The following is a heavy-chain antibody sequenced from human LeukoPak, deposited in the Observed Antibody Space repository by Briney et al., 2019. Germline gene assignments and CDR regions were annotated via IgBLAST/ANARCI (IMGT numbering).Heavy chain of an antibody. Sequence: PSETLSLTCTVSGGSISSGGYYWSWIRQHPGKGLEWIGYIYYSGSTYYNPSLKSRVTISVDTSKNQFPLKLSSVTAADTAVYYCARVPKGLYGPDSSGYAFDIWGQGTMVTVSS. CDR1: GGSISSGGYY. V-gene: IGHV4-31*03. CDR2: IYYSGST. D-gene: IGHD3-10*01. J-gene: IGHJ3*02. CDR3: ARVPKGLYGPDSSGYAFDI.